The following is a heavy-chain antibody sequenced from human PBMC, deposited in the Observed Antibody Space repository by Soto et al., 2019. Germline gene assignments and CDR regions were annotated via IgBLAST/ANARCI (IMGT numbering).Heavy chain of an antibody. J-gene: IGHJ4*02. CDR1: GGSIRTSSYF. D-gene: IGHD3-10*01. CDR3: ARHRWGSGSYSGLLDF. Sequence: SETLSLTCSVSGGSIRTSSYFWGWIRQPPGKGLEWVGAVHYSGSANYRSSLQSRVTISVDTSQNQFSLRLRSVTAADTAVYYCARHRWGSGSYSGLLDFWGQGALVTVSS. CDR2: VHYSGSA. V-gene: IGHV4-39*01.